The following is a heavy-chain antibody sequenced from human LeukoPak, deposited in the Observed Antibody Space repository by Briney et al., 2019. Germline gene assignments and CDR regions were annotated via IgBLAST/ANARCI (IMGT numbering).Heavy chain of an antibody. CDR3: ARDRLGSGSYQAGYFDY. CDR1: GGTFSSYA. V-gene: IGHV1-69*13. Sequence: ASVKVSCKASGGTFSSYAISWVRQAPGQGLEWMGGSIPIFGTANYAQKFQGRVTITADESTSTAYMELSSLRSEDTAVYYCARDRLGSGSYQAGYFDYWGQGTLVTVSS. J-gene: IGHJ4*02. CDR2: SIPIFGTA. D-gene: IGHD1-26*01.